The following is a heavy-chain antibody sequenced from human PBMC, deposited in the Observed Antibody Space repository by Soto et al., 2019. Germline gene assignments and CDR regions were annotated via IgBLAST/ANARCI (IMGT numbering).Heavy chain of an antibody. CDR3: ANARDFWSGVDN. CDR1: GFTFDDYA. V-gene: IGHV3-9*01. Sequence: EVQLVESGGGLVQPGRSLRLSCAASGFTFDDYAMHWVRQAPGKGLEWVSSISWSRDKIGYADSVKGRFTISRDNAKNSLYLQMNSLRAEDTAFYCCANARDFWSGVDNWGQGTLVTVSS. CDR2: ISWSRDKI. D-gene: IGHD3-3*01. J-gene: IGHJ4*02.